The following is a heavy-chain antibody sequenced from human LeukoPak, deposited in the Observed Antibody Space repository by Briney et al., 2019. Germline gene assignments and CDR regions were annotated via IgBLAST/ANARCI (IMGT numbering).Heavy chain of an antibody. CDR2: INPMSGVE. J-gene: IGHJ4*02. D-gene: IGHD3-22*01. CDR1: ADTFSSYT. Sequence: SVKVSCKASADTFSSYTINWVRQAPGQGLEWMGGINPMSGVENHASKFQGRVTVTADKSTSTVHMELRGLRSDYTAVYFCARNYYDNSGYYRCDVWGPGTLVTVSS. CDR3: ARNYYDNSGYYRCDV. V-gene: IGHV1-69*10.